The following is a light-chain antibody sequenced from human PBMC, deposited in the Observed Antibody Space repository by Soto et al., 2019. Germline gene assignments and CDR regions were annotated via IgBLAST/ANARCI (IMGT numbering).Light chain of an antibody. CDR3: QQYGSSPYT. V-gene: IGKV3-20*01. CDR1: QSVSSSY. CDR2: GAS. J-gene: IGKJ2*01. Sequence: EIVLTQSPGTLSLSPGERATLSCRASQSVSSSYLAWYQQKPGQAPRLLIYGASSRATGIPDRFSGSGSGTDFTLTINRREPEVFAVYYCQQYGSSPYTFGQGTKLEIK.